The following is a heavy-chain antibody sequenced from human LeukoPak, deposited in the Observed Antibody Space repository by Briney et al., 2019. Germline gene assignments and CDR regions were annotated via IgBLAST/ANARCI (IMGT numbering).Heavy chain of an antibody. Sequence: GESLKISCKGSGYSFTSYWISWVRQMPGKGLGWMGRIDPSDSYTNYSPSFQGHVTISADKSISTAYLQWSSLKASDTAMYYCARAYSGYDSYYYYYGMDVWGKGTTVTVSS. D-gene: IGHD5-12*01. CDR1: GYSFTSYW. V-gene: IGHV5-10-1*01. CDR2: IDPSDSYT. J-gene: IGHJ6*04. CDR3: ARAYSGYDSYYYYYGMDV.